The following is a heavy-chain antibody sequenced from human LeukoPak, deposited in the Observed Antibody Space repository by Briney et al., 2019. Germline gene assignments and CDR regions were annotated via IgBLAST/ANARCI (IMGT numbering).Heavy chain of an antibody. CDR3: ARGSCSSTSCYTYNWFDP. D-gene: IGHD2-2*02. CDR1: GGTFSSYA. V-gene: IGHV1-69*05. Sequence: SVKVSCKASGGTFSSYAISWVRQAPGQGLEWMGGIIPIFGTANYAQKFRGRVTITTDESTSTAYMELSSLRSEDTAVYYCARGSCSSTSCYTYNWFDPWGQGTLVTVSS. CDR2: IIPIFGTA. J-gene: IGHJ5*02.